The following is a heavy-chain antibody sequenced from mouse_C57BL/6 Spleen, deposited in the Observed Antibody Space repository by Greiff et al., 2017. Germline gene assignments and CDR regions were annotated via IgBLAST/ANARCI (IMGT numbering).Heavy chain of an antibody. Sequence: QVHVKQSGPELVKPGASVKISCKASGYAFSSSWMNWVKQRPGKGLEWIGRIYPGDGDTNYNGKFKGKATLTADKSSSTAYMQLSSLTSGDSAVYFCATHYDYDGYAMDYWGQGTSVTVSS. CDR2: IYPGDGDT. CDR1: GYAFSSSW. J-gene: IGHJ4*01. V-gene: IGHV1-82*01. CDR3: ATHYDYDGYAMDY. D-gene: IGHD2-4*01.